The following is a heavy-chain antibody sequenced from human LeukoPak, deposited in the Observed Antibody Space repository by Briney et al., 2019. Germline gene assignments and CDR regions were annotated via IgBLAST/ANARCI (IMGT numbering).Heavy chain of an antibody. CDR2: IYYSGST. CDR3: ARQSLHPNYYGSGSYPDY. V-gene: IGHV4-39*01. CDR1: GGSISSSSYY. J-gene: IGHJ4*02. D-gene: IGHD3-10*01. Sequence: SETLSLTCTVSGGSISSSSYYWGWIRQPPGKGLEWIGSIYYSGSTYYNPSLKSRVTISVDTSKNQFSLKLSSVTAADTAVYYCARQSLHPNYYGSGSYPDYWGQGTLVTVSS.